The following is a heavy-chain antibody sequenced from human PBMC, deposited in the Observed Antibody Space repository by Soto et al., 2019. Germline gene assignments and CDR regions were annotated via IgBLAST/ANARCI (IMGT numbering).Heavy chain of an antibody. J-gene: IGHJ6*02. V-gene: IGHV3-66*01. CDR2: IDLGGIA. CDR3: ARDPFSDYYYYVLEV. Sequence: QLVESGGGLVQPGGSLRLSCAASGFSVSRSYMTWVRQAPGKGLEWVSIIDLGGIAHYTDSVKGRFTISRDSSQNTLYLQMTSLRAEDTAVYFCARDPFSDYYYYVLEVWGQGTTVTVSS. CDR1: GFSVSRSY. D-gene: IGHD3-3*02.